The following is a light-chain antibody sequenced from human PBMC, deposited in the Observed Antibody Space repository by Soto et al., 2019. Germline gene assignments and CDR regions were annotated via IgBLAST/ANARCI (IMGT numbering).Light chain of an antibody. CDR2: GAS. CDR1: QRVGND. Sequence: ETVMTQSPATLSVSPGQGATLSCTASQRVGNDLAWYQQKPGQAPRLLIYGASTRATAIPDRFSGSGSGTEFTLTISSLQPEDFATYFCQQSYSTPITXGQGTRLEIK. V-gene: IGKV3-15*01. J-gene: IGKJ5*01. CDR3: QQSYSTPIT.